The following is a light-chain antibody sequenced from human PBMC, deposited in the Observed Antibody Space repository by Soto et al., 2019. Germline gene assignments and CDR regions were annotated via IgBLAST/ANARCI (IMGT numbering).Light chain of an antibody. V-gene: IGLV2-14*01. J-gene: IGLJ2*01. CDR2: EVS. CDR1: SSDVGGYNF. Sequence: QSALTQPASVSGSPGQSITISCTGTSSDVGGYNFVSWYQHHPGKAPKLMIYEVSNRPSGVSNRFSGSKSGNTASLTISGLQAEDEADYYCSSYTRTTPRLVFGGGTKLAVL. CDR3: SSYTRTTPRLV.